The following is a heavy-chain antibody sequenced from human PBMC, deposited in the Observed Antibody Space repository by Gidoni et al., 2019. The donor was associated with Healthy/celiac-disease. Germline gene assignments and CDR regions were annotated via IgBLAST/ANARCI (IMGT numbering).Heavy chain of an antibody. CDR3: ARAVVVVIRKEVWFDP. Sequence: QVQLQESGPGLVKPSETLSLTCTVSGCSISSYYWSWIRQPPGKGLEWIGYIYYSGSTNYNPSLKSRVTISVDTSKNQFSLKLSSVTAADTAVYYCARAVVVVIRKEVWFDPWGQGTLVTVSS. D-gene: IGHD3-22*01. J-gene: IGHJ5*02. CDR1: GCSISSYY. CDR2: IYYSGST. V-gene: IGHV4-59*01.